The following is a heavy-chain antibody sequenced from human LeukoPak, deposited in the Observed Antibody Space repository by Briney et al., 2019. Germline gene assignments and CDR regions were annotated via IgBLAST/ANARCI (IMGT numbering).Heavy chain of an antibody. Sequence: PSETLSLTGTVSGGSISSYYWSWIRHPPGKGLEWIGYIYYSGNTNYNPPLKSRVTISVDTSKNQFSLKLSSVTAADTAFYYCARDSAVGFDYWGQGTLVTVSS. V-gene: IGHV4-59*01. CDR2: IYYSGNT. D-gene: IGHD6-19*01. J-gene: IGHJ4*02. CDR3: ARDSAVGFDY. CDR1: GGSISSYY.